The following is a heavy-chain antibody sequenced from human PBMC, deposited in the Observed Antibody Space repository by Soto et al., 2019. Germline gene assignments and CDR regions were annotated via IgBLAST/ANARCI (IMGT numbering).Heavy chain of an antibody. CDR1: GYSFNSYW. D-gene: IGHD1-26*01. J-gene: IGHJ6*02. Sequence: GEFLRISCKGSGYSFNSYWIGWVRQMPGKVLEWMGIIYPGDSDTRYSPSFQGQVTISADKSISTAYLQWSSLKASDTAMYYCARLPYSGSYYGYYYYGMDVWGQGTTVTVSS. CDR2: IYPGDSDT. CDR3: ARLPYSGSYYGYYYYGMDV. V-gene: IGHV5-51*01.